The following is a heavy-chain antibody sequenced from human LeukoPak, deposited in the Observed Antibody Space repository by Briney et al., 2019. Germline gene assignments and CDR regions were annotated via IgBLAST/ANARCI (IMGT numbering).Heavy chain of an antibody. D-gene: IGHD4-17*01. J-gene: IGHJ4*02. CDR1: GFTFGSSA. CDR3: AKVDPTGAYFDY. CDR2: FSGRGDRT. V-gene: IGHV3-23*01. Sequence: GGSLRLSCAASGFTFGSSAMSWVRQAPGKGLEWVSAFSGRGDRTYYADSVKGRFTISRDNSKNTLCLQMSSLRAEDTAVYYCAKVDPTGAYFDYWGQGTLVTVSS.